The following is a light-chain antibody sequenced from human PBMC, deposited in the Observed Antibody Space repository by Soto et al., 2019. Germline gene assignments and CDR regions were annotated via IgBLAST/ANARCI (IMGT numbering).Light chain of an antibody. Sequence: HSVLTQPPSVSAAPGQKVTISCSGSSSNIGNNYVSWYQQLPGTAPKLLIYDNNKRPSGIPDRFSGSKSGTSATLGITGLQTGDEADYYCGTWDNSLSAGVFGGGTKVTVL. CDR3: GTWDNSLSAGV. V-gene: IGLV1-51*01. CDR2: DNN. CDR1: SSNIGNNY. J-gene: IGLJ2*01.